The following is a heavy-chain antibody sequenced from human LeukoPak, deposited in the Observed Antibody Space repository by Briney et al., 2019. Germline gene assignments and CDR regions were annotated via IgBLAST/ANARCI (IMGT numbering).Heavy chain of an antibody. D-gene: IGHD6-19*01. J-gene: IGHJ4*02. CDR2: ITASGYSM. CDR3: ARSIAVAGTNFDY. CDR1: GFTFSSYN. Sequence: GESLRLSCAASGFTFSSYNMNWVCQAPGKGLEWVSSITASGYSMYTADSLKGRFTISRDNANNSLYLQMNSLGADDTAVYYCARSIAVAGTNFDYWGQGTLVTVSS. V-gene: IGHV3-21*01.